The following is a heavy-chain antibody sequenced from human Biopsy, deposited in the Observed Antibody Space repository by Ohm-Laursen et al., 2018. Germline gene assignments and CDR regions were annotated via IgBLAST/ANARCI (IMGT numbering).Heavy chain of an antibody. V-gene: IGHV4-59*01. CDR1: GGSIKSYY. D-gene: IGHD3-22*01. Sequence: TLSLTCTVSGGSIKSYYWSWIRQPPGKGLEWIGYAYYTGSTDYNPSLQSRVTISVDTSKNHFSLRLRSVTPADTAIYYCARDRGYYSDRTVPGYFDLWGRGTLVTVSS. J-gene: IGHJ2*01. CDR3: ARDRGYYSDRTVPGYFDL. CDR2: AYYTGST.